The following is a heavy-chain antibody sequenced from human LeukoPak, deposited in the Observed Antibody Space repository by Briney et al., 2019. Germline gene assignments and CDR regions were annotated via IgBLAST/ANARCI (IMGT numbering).Heavy chain of an antibody. CDR2: IYTSGST. CDR1: GGSISSYY. CDR3: ARDGIAVAGTSDEGTLDV. V-gene: IGHV4-4*07. D-gene: IGHD6-19*01. Sequence: PSETLSLTCTVSGGSISSYYWSWIRQPAGRGLEWIGRIYTSGSTNYNPSLKSRVTMSVDTSKNQFSLKLSSVTAADTAVYYCARDGIAVAGTSDEGTLDVWGQGTTVTVSS. J-gene: IGHJ6*02.